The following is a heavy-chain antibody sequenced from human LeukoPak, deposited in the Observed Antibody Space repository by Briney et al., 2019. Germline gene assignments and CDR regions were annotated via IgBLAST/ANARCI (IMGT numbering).Heavy chain of an antibody. CDR3: ARVPCGGDCYSLGYYYGMDV. V-gene: IGHV4-34*01. J-gene: IGHJ6*02. Sequence: SETLSLTCAVYGGSFSGYYWSWIRQPPGKGLEWIGEINHSGSTNYNPSLKSRVTISVDTSKNQFSLKLSSVTAADTAVYYCARVPCGGDCYSLGYYYGMDVWGQGTTVTVSS. CDR2: INHSGST. D-gene: IGHD2-21*02. CDR1: GGSFSGYY.